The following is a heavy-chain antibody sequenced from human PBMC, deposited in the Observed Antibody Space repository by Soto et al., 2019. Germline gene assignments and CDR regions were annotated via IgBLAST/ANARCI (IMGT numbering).Heavy chain of an antibody. CDR1: GFTVSSNY. Sequence: EVQLVESGGGLVQPGGSLRLSCAASGFTVSSNYMSWVRQAPGKGLEWVSVIYSGGSAYYADSVKGRFTISRDNPKNTLYLQMHSLRAEDTAVYYCARHGYSYGGGYFDYWGQGTLVTVSS. CDR3: ARHGYSYGGGYFDY. CDR2: IYSGGSA. J-gene: IGHJ4*02. V-gene: IGHV3-66*04. D-gene: IGHD5-18*01.